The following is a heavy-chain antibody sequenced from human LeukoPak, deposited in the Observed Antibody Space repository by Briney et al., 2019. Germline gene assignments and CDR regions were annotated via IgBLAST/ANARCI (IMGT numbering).Heavy chain of an antibody. J-gene: IGHJ4*02. CDR2: MSGSGGNT. Sequence: PGGSLRLSCAASGFIFSSYAMSWVRQAPGKGLEWVSAMSGSGGNTYYADSEKGRFTISRDNSRNTLYLQLNSLRAEDTAVYYCATTPWDYYFDYWGQGTLVTVSS. CDR1: GFIFSSYA. V-gene: IGHV3-23*01. CDR3: ATTPWDYYFDY. D-gene: IGHD2-15*01.